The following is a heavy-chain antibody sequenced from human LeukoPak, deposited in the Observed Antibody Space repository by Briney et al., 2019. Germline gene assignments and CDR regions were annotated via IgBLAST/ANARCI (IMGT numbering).Heavy chain of an antibody. D-gene: IGHD3-10*01. CDR2: IYYSGST. J-gene: IGHJ4*02. Sequence: PSETLSLTCTVSGGSISSYYWSWIRQPPGKGLEWIGYIYYSGSTNYNPSLKSRVTISVDRSKNQFSLKLSSVTAADTAVYYCARGSMVRGVTCDYWGQGTLVTVSS. CDR3: ARGSMVRGVTCDY. CDR1: GGSISSYY. V-gene: IGHV4-59*12.